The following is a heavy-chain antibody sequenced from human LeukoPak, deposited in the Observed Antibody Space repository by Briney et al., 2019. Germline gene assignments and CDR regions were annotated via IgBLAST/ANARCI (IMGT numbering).Heavy chain of an antibody. Sequence: SGTLSLTCTVSGGSINHYYWSWIRQPAGKGLEWIGRIYTSGSTNYNPSLKSRVTISVDTSKNQFSLKLSSVTAADTAVYYCARDRIRWAFDYWGQGTLVTVSS. CDR2: IYTSGST. V-gene: IGHV4-4*07. D-gene: IGHD4-23*01. J-gene: IGHJ4*02. CDR3: ARDRIRWAFDY. CDR1: GGSINHYY.